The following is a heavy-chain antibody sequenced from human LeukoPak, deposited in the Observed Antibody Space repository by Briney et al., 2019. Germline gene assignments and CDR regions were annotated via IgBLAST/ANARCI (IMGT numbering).Heavy chain of an antibody. Sequence: GSLRLSCAASGFTFSSYSMNWVRQTPGKGLEWVSSISSSSSYIYYADSVKGRFTISRDNAKNSLYLQMNSLRAEDTAVYYCARDRHYDFWSGYYSSYYYYGMDVWGQGTTVTVSS. J-gene: IGHJ6*02. CDR1: GFTFSSYS. CDR2: ISSSSSYI. V-gene: IGHV3-21*01. CDR3: ARDRHYDFWSGYYSSYYYYGMDV. D-gene: IGHD3-3*01.